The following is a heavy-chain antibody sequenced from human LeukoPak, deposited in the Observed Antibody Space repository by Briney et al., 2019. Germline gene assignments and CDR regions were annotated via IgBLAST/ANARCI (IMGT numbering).Heavy chain of an antibody. CDR1: GYSITSGFY. Sequence: SETLSLTCTVSGYSITSGFYWGWIRQPPGKGLEWIGSIYHSGRTYYNPSLKSRVTISVGTSKNQFSLKLTSVTAADTALYYCARANYYDNSGYSRGAFDIWGPGTMVTVSS. J-gene: IGHJ3*02. V-gene: IGHV4-38-2*02. D-gene: IGHD3-22*01. CDR3: ARANYYDNSGYSRGAFDI. CDR2: IYHSGRT.